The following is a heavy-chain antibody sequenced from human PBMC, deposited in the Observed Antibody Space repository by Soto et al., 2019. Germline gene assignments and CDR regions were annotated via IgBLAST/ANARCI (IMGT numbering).Heavy chain of an antibody. CDR1: GGSVSSYS. D-gene: IGHD2-15*01. CDR2: ISYSGTT. Sequence: SETVSLTCTVSGGSVSSYSWTWIRQPPGKGLEYIGYISYSGTTNSNPSLKSRVTISVDTSKNQFSLKLTSVTAADTAVYYCARTPIGYCSGGTCSNWFDPWGQGTPVTVSS. J-gene: IGHJ5*02. V-gene: IGHV4-59*02. CDR3: ARTPIGYCSGGTCSNWFDP.